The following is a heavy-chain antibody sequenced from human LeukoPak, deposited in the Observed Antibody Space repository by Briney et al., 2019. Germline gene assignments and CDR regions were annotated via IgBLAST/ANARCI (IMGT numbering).Heavy chain of an antibody. CDR2: IYYSGST. Sequence: SETLSLTCTVSGGSISSYYWSWIRQPPGKGLEWIGYIYYSGSTNYNPSLKSRVTISVDTSKNQFSLKLSSVTAADTAVYYCARHPYTLLSTFDIWGQGTMVTVSS. D-gene: IGHD2-2*02. CDR1: GGSISSYY. V-gene: IGHV4-59*08. CDR3: ARHPYTLLSTFDI. J-gene: IGHJ3*02.